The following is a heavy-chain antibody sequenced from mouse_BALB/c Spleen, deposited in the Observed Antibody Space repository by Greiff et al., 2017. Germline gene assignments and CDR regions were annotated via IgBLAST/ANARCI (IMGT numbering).Heavy chain of an antibody. V-gene: IGHV5-6-4*01. D-gene: IGHD1-1*01. J-gene: IGHJ2*01. CDR2: ISSGGSYT. CDR1: GFTFSSYT. CDR3: TRDNYGRLDY. Sequence: EVMLVESGGGLVKPGGSLKLSCAASGFTFSSYTMSWVRQTPEKRLEWVATISSGGSYTYYPDSVKGRFTISRDNAKNTLYLQMSSLKSEDTAMYYCTRDNYGRLDYWGQGTTLTVSS.